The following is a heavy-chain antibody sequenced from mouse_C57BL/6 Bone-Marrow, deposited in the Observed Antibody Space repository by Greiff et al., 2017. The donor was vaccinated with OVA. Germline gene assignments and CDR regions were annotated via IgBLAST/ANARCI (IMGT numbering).Heavy chain of an antibody. CDR2: IYPRSGNT. CDR3: AREWSYYAMDY. Sequence: VQLQQSGAELARPGASVKLSCKASGYTFTSYGISWVKQRTGQGLEWIGEIYPRSGNTYYNEKFKGQATLTADKSSSTAYMELRSLTSEDSAVYFCAREWSYYAMDYWGQGTSVTVSS. D-gene: IGHD1-1*02. V-gene: IGHV1-81*01. J-gene: IGHJ4*01. CDR1: GYTFTSYG.